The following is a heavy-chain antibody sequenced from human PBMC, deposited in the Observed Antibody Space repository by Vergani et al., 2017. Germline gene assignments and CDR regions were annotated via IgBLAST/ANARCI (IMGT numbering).Heavy chain of an antibody. CDR2: INHSGST. CDR1: GGSFSGYY. D-gene: IGHD3-22*01. CDR3: ARGGRRYYYDSSGYLPLDY. Sequence: QVQLQQWGAGLLQPSETLSLTCAVYGGSFSGYYWSWIRQPPGKGLEWIGEINHSGSTNYNPSLKSRVTIAVDTSTNQFSLKLSCVTAAATAVDYCARGGRRYYYDSSGYLPLDYWGQGTLVTVSS. J-gene: IGHJ4*02. V-gene: IGHV4-34*01.